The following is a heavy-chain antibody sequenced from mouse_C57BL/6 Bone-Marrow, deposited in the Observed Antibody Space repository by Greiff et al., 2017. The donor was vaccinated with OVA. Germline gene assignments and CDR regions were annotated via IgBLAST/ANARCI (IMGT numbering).Heavy chain of an antibody. CDR2: IRSKSNNYAT. CDR3: VRHGRLRPLLFAY. D-gene: IGHD2-4*01. CDR1: GFSFNTYA. V-gene: IGHV10-1*01. Sequence: EVQLVESGGGLVQPKGSLKLSCAASGFSFNTYAMNWVRQAPGKGLEWVARIRSKSNNYATYYADSVKDRFTISRDDSESMLYLQMNNLKTEDTAMYYCVRHGRLRPLLFAYWGQGTLVTVSA. J-gene: IGHJ3*01.